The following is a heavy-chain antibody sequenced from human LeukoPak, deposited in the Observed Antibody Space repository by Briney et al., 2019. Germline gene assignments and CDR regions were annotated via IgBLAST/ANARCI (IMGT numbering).Heavy chain of an antibody. D-gene: IGHD5-12*01. CDR2: IIPIFGTA. CDR3: ARGASGGYDSFWFDP. Sequence: ASVKVSCKASGGTFSSYAISWVRQAPGQGLEWMGGIIPIFGTANYAQKFQGRVTITADESTSTAYMELSSLRSEDTAVYYCARGASGGYDSFWFDPWGQGTLVTVSS. CDR1: GGTFSSYA. V-gene: IGHV1-69*13. J-gene: IGHJ5*02.